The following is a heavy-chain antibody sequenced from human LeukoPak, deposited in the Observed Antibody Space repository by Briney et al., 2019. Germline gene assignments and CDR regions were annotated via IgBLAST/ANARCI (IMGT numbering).Heavy chain of an antibody. Sequence: GGSLRLSCAASGFTFSSYSMNWVRQAPGKGLEWVSSISSSSSYIYYADSVKGRFTISRDNAKNSLYLQMNSLRAEDTAVYYCARDLGYYYDSSGTSAPYWGQGTLVTVSS. J-gene: IGHJ4*02. CDR1: GFTFSSYS. D-gene: IGHD3-22*01. V-gene: IGHV3-21*01. CDR3: ARDLGYYYDSSGTSAPY. CDR2: ISSSSSYI.